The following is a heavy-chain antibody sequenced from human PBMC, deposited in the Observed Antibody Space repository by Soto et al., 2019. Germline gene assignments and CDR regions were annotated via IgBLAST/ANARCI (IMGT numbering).Heavy chain of an antibody. CDR1: GYIFINYY. CDR2: INPNGVST. D-gene: IGHD6-13*01. V-gene: IGHV1-46*01. J-gene: IGHJ4*02. CDR3: ASDLAAGDF. Sequence: QVQLVQSGAEVKKPGASVKVSCKASGYIFINYYIHWVRQAPGQGLEWIGIINPNGVSTNYAQKCRGRVTLARDTSTSTVYMDLSSLKSEATAMYYCASDLAAGDFWGQGTLVTVSS.